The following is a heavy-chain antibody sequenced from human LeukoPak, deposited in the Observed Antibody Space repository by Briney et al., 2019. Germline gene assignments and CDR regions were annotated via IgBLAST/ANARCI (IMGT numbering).Heavy chain of an antibody. Sequence: SETLSLTGTVSGGSISSSSYYWGWIRQPPGKGLEWIGSIYYSGSTYYNPSLKSRVTISVDTSKNQFSLKLSSVTAADTAVYYCARQGYSSSSDYWGQGTLVTVSS. D-gene: IGHD6-13*01. V-gene: IGHV4-39*01. CDR1: GGSISSSSYY. J-gene: IGHJ4*02. CDR3: ARQGYSSSSDY. CDR2: IYYSGST.